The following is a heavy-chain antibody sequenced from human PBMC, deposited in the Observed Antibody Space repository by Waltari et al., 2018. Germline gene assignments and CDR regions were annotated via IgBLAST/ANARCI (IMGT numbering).Heavy chain of an antibody. Sequence: GSTYYNPSLKSRVTISVDTSKNQFSLKLSSVTAADTAVYYCARVPGYLYDSSGGVFDYWGQGTLVTVSS. V-gene: IGHV4-31*02. D-gene: IGHD3-22*01. J-gene: IGHJ4*02. CDR3: ARVPGYLYDSSGGVFDY. CDR2: GST.